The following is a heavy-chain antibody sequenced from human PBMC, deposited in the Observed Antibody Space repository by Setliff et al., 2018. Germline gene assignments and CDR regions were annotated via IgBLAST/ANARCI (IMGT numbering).Heavy chain of an antibody. V-gene: IGHV4-61*09. Sequence: PSETLSLTCTVSGDSISSRRNYWGWFRQPAGKELEWIGQIYTSWSTNYNPSLKSRVTISLDTSKNQFSLSLTSVTAEDTAVYYCAGSTVTQVDYWGQGTLVTVSS. CDR3: AGSTVTQVDY. J-gene: IGHJ4*02. D-gene: IGHD4-17*01. CDR1: GDSISSRRNY. CDR2: IYTSWST.